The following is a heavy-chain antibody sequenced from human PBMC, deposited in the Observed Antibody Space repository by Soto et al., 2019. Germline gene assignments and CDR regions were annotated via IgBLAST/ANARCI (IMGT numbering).Heavy chain of an antibody. V-gene: IGHV1-3*01. CDR1: GYTFTSYA. CDR2: INAGNGNT. Sequence: GASVKVSCKASGYTFTSYAMHWVRQAPGQRLEWMVWINAGNGNTKYSQKFQGRVTITRDTSASTAYMELSSLRSEDTAVYYCASDPLQLIAAAGTTDYWGQGTLVTVSS. CDR3: ASDPLQLIAAAGTTDY. J-gene: IGHJ4*02. D-gene: IGHD6-13*01.